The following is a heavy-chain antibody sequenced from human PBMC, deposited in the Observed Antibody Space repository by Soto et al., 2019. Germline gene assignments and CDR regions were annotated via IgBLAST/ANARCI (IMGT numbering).Heavy chain of an antibody. Sequence: LSLTCTVSGGSISSYYWSWIRQPPGKGLEWIGYIYYSGSTNYNPSLKSRVTISVDTSKNQFSLKLSSVTAADTAVYYCASSGSGIRYYYYGMDVWGQGTTVTVSS. CDR1: GGSISSYY. J-gene: IGHJ6*02. CDR3: ASSGSGIRYYYYGMDV. D-gene: IGHD3-10*01. CDR2: IYYSGST. V-gene: IGHV4-59*01.